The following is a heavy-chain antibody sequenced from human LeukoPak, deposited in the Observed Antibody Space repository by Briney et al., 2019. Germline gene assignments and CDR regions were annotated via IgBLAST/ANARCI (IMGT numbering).Heavy chain of an antibody. J-gene: IGHJ4*02. CDR3: AGPSGNWNYGLDY. D-gene: IGHD1-7*01. Sequence: SETLSLTCTVSGVSISSYYWSWIRQPPGKGLEWIGYIYYSGSTNYNPSLKSRVTISVDTSKNQFSLKLSSVTAADTAVYYCAGPSGNWNYGLDYWGQGTLVTVSS. CDR1: GVSISSYY. CDR2: IYYSGST. V-gene: IGHV4-59*01.